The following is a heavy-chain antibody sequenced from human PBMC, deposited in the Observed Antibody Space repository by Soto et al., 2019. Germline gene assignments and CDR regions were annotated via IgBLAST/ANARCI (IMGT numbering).Heavy chain of an antibody. Sequence: GASVKVSCKASGYTFTSYGISWVRQAPGQGLEWMGWISAYNGNTNYAQKLQGRVTMTTDTSMSTAYMELRSLRSEDTAVYYCAVPRISGYTYDFDYWGQGTLVTVSS. J-gene: IGHJ4*02. D-gene: IGHD3-22*01. CDR1: GYTFTSYG. CDR3: AVPRISGYTYDFDY. V-gene: IGHV1-18*01. CDR2: ISAYNGNT.